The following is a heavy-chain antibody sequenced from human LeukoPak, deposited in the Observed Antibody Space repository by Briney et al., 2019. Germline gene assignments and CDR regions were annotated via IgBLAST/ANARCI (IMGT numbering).Heavy chain of an antibody. CDR2: IKQDGSEK. D-gene: IGHD3-3*02. CDR1: GFTFSSYW. Sequence: PGGSLRLSCAASGFTFSSYWMSWVRQAPGKGLEWVANIKQDGSEKYHVDSVKGRFTISRDNAKNSLYLQMNSLRAEDTAVYYCARGRIFGVVTRAFDIWGQGTMVTVSS. J-gene: IGHJ3*02. V-gene: IGHV3-7*04. CDR3: ARGRIFGVVTRAFDI.